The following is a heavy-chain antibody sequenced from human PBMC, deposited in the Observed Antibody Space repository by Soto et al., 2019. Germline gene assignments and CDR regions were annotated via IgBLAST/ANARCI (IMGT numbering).Heavy chain of an antibody. J-gene: IGHJ4*02. CDR2: ISAYNGNT. D-gene: IGHD3-22*01. Sequence: ASVKVSCKASGYTFTSYGISWVRQAPGQGLEWMGWISAYNGNTNYAQKLQGRVTMTTDTSTSTAYMELRSLRSDDMAVYYCARETQPYYYDSSGYYLDYWGQGTLVTVSS. CDR1: GYTFTSYG. CDR3: ARETQPYYYDSSGYYLDY. V-gene: IGHV1-18*03.